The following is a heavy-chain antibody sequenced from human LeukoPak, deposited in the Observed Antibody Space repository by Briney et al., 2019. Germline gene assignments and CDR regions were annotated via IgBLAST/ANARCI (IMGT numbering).Heavy chain of an antibody. CDR2: IYDTRST. CDR1: AGSICSYY. D-gene: IGHD3-9*01. J-gene: IGHJ4*02. CDR3: ARIRYSDTLTGYYGAGCFDY. V-gene: IGHV4-59*01. Sequence: SETLSLTCTVSAGSICSYYWSWVGQPPGKGVEGIGGIYDTRSTHYNPSLNSRVTISVATSKNQFSLKLRSVTAADPALYCCARIRYSDTLTGYYGAGCFDYWGQGTLVTVSS.